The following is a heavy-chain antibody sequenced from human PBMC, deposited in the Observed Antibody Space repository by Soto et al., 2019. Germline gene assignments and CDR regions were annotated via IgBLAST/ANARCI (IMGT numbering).Heavy chain of an antibody. V-gene: IGHV3-15*07. CDR2: IKSQTDGGTT. D-gene: IGHD6-6*01. J-gene: IGHJ4*02. CDR1: GFSFSITW. Sequence: GGSLRLSCAASGFSFSITWMHWVRQAPGKGLEWVGLIKSQTDGGTTDYAAPVKGRFTISRDDSKKTVYLQMNSLRSEDTAIYYCATQRQLDYWGQGTLVTVSS. CDR3: ATQRQLDY.